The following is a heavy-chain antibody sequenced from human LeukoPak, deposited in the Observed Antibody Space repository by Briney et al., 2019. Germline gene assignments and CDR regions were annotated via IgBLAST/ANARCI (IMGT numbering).Heavy chain of an antibody. CDR2: ISGDSGNT. CDR1: GYTFISYG. V-gene: IGHV1-18*01. J-gene: IGHJ4*02. Sequence: GASVKVSCKASGYTFISYGISWVRQALGQGLEWMGWISGDSGNTNYAQKLQGRVTMTTDTSATTAYLELRSLRSDDTAIYYCAREDTRRGSRGYFDYWGQGTLVNVSS. CDR3: AREDTRRGSRGYFDY.